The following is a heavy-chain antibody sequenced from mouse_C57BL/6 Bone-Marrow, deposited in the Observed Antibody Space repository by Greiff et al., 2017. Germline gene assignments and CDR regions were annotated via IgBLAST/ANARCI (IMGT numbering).Heavy chain of an antibody. D-gene: IGHD1-1*01. J-gene: IGHJ2*01. CDR2: IDPETGGT. CDR1: GYTFTDYE. Sequence: VQLQQSGAELVRPGASVKMSCKASGYTFTDYEMNWVKQSHGHGLEWIGAIDPETGGTSYNQKFKGKAILTADKSSSTAYMELRSLTSEDSAVYYCTRRAYYGSREYFYFWGQGTTLTVSS. V-gene: IGHV1-15*01. CDR3: TRRAYYGSREYFYF.